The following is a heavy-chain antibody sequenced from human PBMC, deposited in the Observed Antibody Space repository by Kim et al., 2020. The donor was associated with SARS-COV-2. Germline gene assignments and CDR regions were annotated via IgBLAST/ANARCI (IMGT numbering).Heavy chain of an antibody. D-gene: IGHD3-10*01. CDR3: AKDSYYYGSGSYYNPNYYYGMDV. CDR2: ISGDGGST. Sequence: GGSLRLSCAASGFTFDDYAMHWVRQAPGKGLEWVSLISGDGGSTYYADSVKGRFTISRDNSKNSLYLQMNSLRTEDTALYYCAKDSYYYGSGSYYNPNYYYGMDVWGQGTTVTVSS. J-gene: IGHJ6*02. CDR1: GFTFDDYA. V-gene: IGHV3-43*02.